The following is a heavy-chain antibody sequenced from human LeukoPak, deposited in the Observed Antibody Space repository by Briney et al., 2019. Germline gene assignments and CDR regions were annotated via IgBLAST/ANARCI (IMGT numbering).Heavy chain of an antibody. J-gene: IGHJ4*02. D-gene: IGHD3-16*02. Sequence: SETLSLTCAVYGGSFSGYYWSWIRQPAGKGLEWIGEINHSGSTNYNPSLKSRVTISVDTSKNQFSLKLSSVTAADTAVYYCARGYDYVWGSYRHAAWYFDYWGQGTLVTVSS. CDR1: GGSFSGYY. CDR2: INHSGST. CDR3: ARGYDYVWGSYRHAAWYFDY. V-gene: IGHV4-34*01.